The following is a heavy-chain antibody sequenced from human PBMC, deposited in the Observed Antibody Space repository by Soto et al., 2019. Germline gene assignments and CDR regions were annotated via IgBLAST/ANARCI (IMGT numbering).Heavy chain of an antibody. CDR2: ISSSSSYI. CDR3: ARGDIVVVVAAIYGMDV. J-gene: IGHJ6*02. CDR1: GFTFSSYS. V-gene: IGHV3-21*01. Sequence: EVQLVESGGGLVKPGGSLRLSCAASGFTFSSYSMNWVRQAPGKGLEWVSSISSSSSYIYYADSVKGRFTISRDKAKNSLYLQMNSLRAEDTAVYYCARGDIVVVVAAIYGMDVWGQGTTVTVSS. D-gene: IGHD2-15*01.